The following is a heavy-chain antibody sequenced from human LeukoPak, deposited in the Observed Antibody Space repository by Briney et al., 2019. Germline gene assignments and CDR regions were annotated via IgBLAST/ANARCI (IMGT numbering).Heavy chain of an antibody. D-gene: IGHD2-2*01. CDR3: ANLGYCSSTSCPPD. V-gene: IGHV1-46*01. Sequence: GASVKVSCKASGSTFTRYYIHWVRQAPGQGLDWMGMINPSSGSTRFAQKFQGRVTITADESTSTAYMELSSLRSEDTAVYYCANLGYCSSTSCPPDWGQGTLVTVSS. J-gene: IGHJ4*02. CDR1: GSTFTRYY. CDR2: INPSSGST.